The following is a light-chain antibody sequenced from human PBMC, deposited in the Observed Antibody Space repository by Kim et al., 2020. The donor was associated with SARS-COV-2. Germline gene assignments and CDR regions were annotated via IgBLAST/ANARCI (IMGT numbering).Light chain of an antibody. J-gene: IGLJ2*01. CDR2: GKN. CDR3: NSRDSSSNHNVV. Sequence: LGQTVRITCQVDSLRGYYAGWYQQKPGQAPVLVIYGKNNRPSGIPDRFSGSSSGNTASLTITGAQAEDDADYYCNSRDSSSNHNVVFGGGTKLTVL. CDR1: SLRGYY. V-gene: IGLV3-19*01.